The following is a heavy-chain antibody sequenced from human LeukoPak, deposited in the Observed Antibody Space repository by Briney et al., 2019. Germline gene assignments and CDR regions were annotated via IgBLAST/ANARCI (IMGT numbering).Heavy chain of an antibody. D-gene: IGHD7-27*01. CDR2: IYTSGST. CDR3: ARLTGTREKNAFDI. Sequence: SETLSLTCTVSGASISPYYWSWIRQPAGKGLEWIGRIYTSGSTNYNPSLKSRVTMSVDTSKNQFSLKLSSVTAADTAVYYCARLTGTREKNAFDIWGQGTMVTVSS. V-gene: IGHV4-4*07. CDR1: GASISPYY. J-gene: IGHJ3*02.